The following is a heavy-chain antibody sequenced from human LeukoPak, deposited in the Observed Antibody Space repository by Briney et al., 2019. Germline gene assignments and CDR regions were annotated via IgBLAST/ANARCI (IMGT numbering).Heavy chain of an antibody. CDR1: GFTFTSSA. J-gene: IGHJ6*02. CDR3: AADHLYGSGSYTKGYYYYGMDV. V-gene: IGHV1-58*02. CDR2: IVVGSGNT. Sequence: SVKVSCKASGFTFTSSAMQWVRQARGQRLEWIGWIVVGSGNTNYAQKFQERVTITRDMSTSTAYMELSSLRSEDTAVHYCAADHLYGSGSYTKGYYYYGMDVWGQGTTVTVSS. D-gene: IGHD3-10*01.